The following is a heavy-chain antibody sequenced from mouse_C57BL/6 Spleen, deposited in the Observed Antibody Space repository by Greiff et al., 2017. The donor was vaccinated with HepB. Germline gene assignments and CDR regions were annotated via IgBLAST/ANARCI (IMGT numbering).Heavy chain of an antibody. D-gene: IGHD1-1*01. V-gene: IGHV1-82*01. CDR2: IYPGDGDT. CDR1: GYAFSSSW. Sequence: VQLQQSGPELVKPGASVKISCKASGYAFSSSWMNWVKQRPGKGLEWIGRIYPGDGDTNYNGKFKGKATLTADKSSSTADMQLSSLTSEDSAVYFGARGSRGGYFDVWGTGTTVTVSS. CDR3: ARGSRGGYFDV. J-gene: IGHJ1*03.